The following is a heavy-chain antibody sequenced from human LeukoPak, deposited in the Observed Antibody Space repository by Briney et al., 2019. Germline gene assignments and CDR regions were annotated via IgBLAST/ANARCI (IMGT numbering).Heavy chain of an antibody. CDR1: GFTFSSYE. V-gene: IGHV3-48*03. CDR3: ARALTYSSGWSRYDYFDY. CDR2: ISSSGSTI. Sequence: PGGSLRLSCAASGFTFSSYEMNWVRQAPGKGLEWVSYISSSGSTIYYADSVKGRFTISRDNAKNSLYLQMNSLRAEDTAVYYCARALTYSSGWSRYDYFDYWGQGTLVTVSS. D-gene: IGHD6-19*01. J-gene: IGHJ4*02.